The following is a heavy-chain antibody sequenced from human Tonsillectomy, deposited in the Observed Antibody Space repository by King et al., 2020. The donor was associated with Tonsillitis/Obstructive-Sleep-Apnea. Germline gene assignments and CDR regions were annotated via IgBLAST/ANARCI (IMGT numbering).Heavy chain of an antibody. CDR2: MNGDGSST. CDR1: GFTFSTYW. D-gene: IGHD5-12*01. V-gene: IGHV3-74*02. J-gene: IGHJ4*02. CDR3: ARALGGYDDS. Sequence: QLVQSGGGLVQPGGSLRLSCAASGFTFSTYWMHWVRQAPGKGLVWVSRMNGDGSSTSHADSVKGRFTISRDNAKNTLYLQMSSLRAEDTAVYYCARALGGYDDSWGQGTLVTVSS.